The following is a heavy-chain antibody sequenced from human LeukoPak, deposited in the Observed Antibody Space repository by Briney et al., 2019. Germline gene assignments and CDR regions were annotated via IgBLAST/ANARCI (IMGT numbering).Heavy chain of an antibody. CDR1: GGSISTYY. J-gene: IGHJ4*02. V-gene: IGHV4-59*01. CDR2: IHYSGST. CDR3: ARDGGYGSGSSL. Sequence: SETLSLTCTVSGGSISTYYWSWIRQPPGKGLEWIGYIHYSGSTNYNPSLKSRVTISVDTSKNQLSLRLSPVTAADTAVYYCARDGGYGSGSSLWGQGTLVTVSS. D-gene: IGHD3-10*01.